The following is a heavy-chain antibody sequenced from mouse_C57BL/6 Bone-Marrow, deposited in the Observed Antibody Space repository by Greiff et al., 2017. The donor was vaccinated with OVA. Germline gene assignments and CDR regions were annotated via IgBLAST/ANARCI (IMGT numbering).Heavy chain of an antibody. CDR1: GFNIKDDY. J-gene: IGHJ3*01. CDR2: IDPENGDT. CDR3: TLHYYGSSPFAY. V-gene: IGHV14-4*01. D-gene: IGHD1-1*01. Sequence: EVQLQQSGAELVRPGASVKLSCTASGFNIKDDYMHWVKQRPEQGLEWIGWIDPENGDTEYASKFQGKATITADTSSNTAYLQLSSLTSGDTAVYYCTLHYYGSSPFAYWGQGTLVTVSA.